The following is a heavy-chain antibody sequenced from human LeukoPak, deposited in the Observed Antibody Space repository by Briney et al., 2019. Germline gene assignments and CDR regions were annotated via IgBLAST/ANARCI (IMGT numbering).Heavy chain of an antibody. D-gene: IGHD4-17*01. Sequence: PGGSLRLSCAASGFTFSSYWMSWVRQTPGKVLEWVANIKQDGSEKYYVDSVKGRFTISRDNAKNSLYLQMNSLRAEDTAVYYCASTATETDAFDIWGQGTMVTVSS. J-gene: IGHJ3*02. CDR2: IKQDGSEK. CDR1: GFTFSSYW. CDR3: ASTATETDAFDI. V-gene: IGHV3-7*01.